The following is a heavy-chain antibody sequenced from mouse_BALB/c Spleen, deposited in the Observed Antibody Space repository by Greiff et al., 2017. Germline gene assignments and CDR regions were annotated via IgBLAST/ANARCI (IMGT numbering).Heavy chain of an antibody. CDR3: ARAYYRYYFDY. CDR1: GFTFSSFG. CDR2: ISSGSSTI. J-gene: IGHJ2*01. V-gene: IGHV5-17*02. D-gene: IGHD2-14*01. Sequence: EVQLVESGGGLVQPGGSRKLSCAASGFTFSSFGMHWVRQAPEKGLEWVAYISSGSSTIYYADTVKGRFTISRDNPKNTLFLQMTSLRSEDTAMYYCARAYYRYYFDYWGQGTTLTVSS.